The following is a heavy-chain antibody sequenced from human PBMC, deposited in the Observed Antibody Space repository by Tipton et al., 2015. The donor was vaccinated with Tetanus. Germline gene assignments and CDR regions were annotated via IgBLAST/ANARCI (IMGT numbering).Heavy chain of an antibody. D-gene: IGHD6-19*01. J-gene: IGHJ4*02. CDR3: AISDVAVADTN. V-gene: IGHV3-21*04. Sequence: SLRLSCPVSGFIFSNYAMNWVRQAPGKGLEWVSSISSTGSYIYYADSVKGRFTISRDNSKNTLYLQMNSLRAEDTAIYYCAISDVAVADTNWGQGTLVTVSS. CDR1: GFIFSNYA. CDR2: ISSTGSYI.